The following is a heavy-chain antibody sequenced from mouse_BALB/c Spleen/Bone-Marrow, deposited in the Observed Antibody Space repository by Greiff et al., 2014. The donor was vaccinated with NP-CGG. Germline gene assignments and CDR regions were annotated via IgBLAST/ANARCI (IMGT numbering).Heavy chain of an antibody. V-gene: IGHV14-3*02. J-gene: IGHJ2*01. CDR3: ARYDYGVYFDY. CDR2: IDPANGNT. D-gene: IGHD2-4*01. CDR1: GFNIKDTY. Sequence: VQLQQSGAELVKPGASVKLSCTASGFNIKDTYMHWVKQRPEQGLEWIGRIDPANGNTKYDPKFQGKATITADTSSNTAYLQPSSLTSEDTAVYYCARYDYGVYFDYWGQGTTLTVSS.